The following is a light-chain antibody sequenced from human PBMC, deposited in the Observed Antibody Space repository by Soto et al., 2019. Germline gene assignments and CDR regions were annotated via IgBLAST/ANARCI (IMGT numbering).Light chain of an antibody. CDR1: SSDVGGYNY. CDR3: SSYTSSSTLYV. V-gene: IGLV2-14*01. J-gene: IGLJ1*01. CDR2: DVS. Sequence: QSALTQPASVSGSPGQSITISCTGTSSDVGGYNYVSWYQQHPGKAPKLMIYDVSNRPSGVSNRFSGSKSGNTASLTISGRQDEDEADDYCSSYTSSSTLYVFGTGTKLTVL.